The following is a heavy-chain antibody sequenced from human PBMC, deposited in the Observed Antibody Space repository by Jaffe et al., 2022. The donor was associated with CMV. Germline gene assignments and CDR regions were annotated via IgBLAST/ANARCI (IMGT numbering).Heavy chain of an antibody. CDR2: IYYSGST. J-gene: IGHJ4*02. CDR3: ARSWVSGDIDY. V-gene: IGHV4-61*01. D-gene: IGHD6-19*01. Sequence: QVQLQESGPGLVKPSETLSLTCTVSGGSVSSGSYYWSWIRQPPGKGLEWIGYIYYSGSTNYNPSLKSRVTISVDTSKNQFSLKLSSVTAADTAVYYCARSWVSGDIDYWGQGTLVTVSS. CDR1: GGSVSSGSYY.